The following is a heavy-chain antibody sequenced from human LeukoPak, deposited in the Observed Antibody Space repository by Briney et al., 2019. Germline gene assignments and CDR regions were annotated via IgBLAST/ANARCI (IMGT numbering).Heavy chain of an antibody. CDR1: GYTFTGYY. J-gene: IGHJ4*02. D-gene: IGHD4-23*01. Sequence: ASVKVSCKASGYTFTGYYMHWVRQAPGKGLEWMGGFDPEDGETIYAQTFQGRVTMTEDTSTDTAYMELSSLRSEDTAVYYCATVRWTPNPTQRYFDYWGQGTLVTVSS. V-gene: IGHV1-24*01. CDR2: FDPEDGET. CDR3: ATVRWTPNPTQRYFDY.